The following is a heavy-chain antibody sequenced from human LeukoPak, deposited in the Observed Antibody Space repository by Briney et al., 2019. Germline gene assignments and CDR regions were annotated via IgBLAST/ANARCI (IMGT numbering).Heavy chain of an antibody. J-gene: IGHJ4*02. CDR2: IIPIFGTA. V-gene: IGHV1-69*13. CDR1: GGTFSSYA. D-gene: IGHD3-9*01. Sequence: SVKVSCKASGGTFSSYAISWVRQAPGQGLEWMGGIIPIFGTANYAQKFQGRVTITADESTSTAYMELSSLRSEDTAVYYFLNSINDIRYFVYWGQGTLVTVSS. CDR3: LNSINDIRYFVY.